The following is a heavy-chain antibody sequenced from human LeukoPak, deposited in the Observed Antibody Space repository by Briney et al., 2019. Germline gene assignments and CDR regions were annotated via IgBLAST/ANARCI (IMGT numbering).Heavy chain of an antibody. V-gene: IGHV4-59*01. Sequence: SETLSLTCTVSGGSISSYYWSWLRQPPGKGLEWIGYIYYSGSTNYNPSLKSRVTISVDPSKNQFSLKLSSVTAADTAVYYCARERGEDTAPDYYYMDVWGKGTTVTVSS. D-gene: IGHD5-18*01. CDR1: GGSISSYY. J-gene: IGHJ6*03. CDR2: IYYSGST. CDR3: ARERGEDTAPDYYYMDV.